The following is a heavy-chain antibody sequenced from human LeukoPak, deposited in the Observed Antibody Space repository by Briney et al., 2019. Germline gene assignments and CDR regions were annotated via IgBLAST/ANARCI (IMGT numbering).Heavy chain of an antibody. J-gene: IGHJ3*02. Sequence: SGGSLRLSCAASGFTFSSYSMNWVRQAPGKGLEWVSSISSSSSYIYYADSVKGRLTISRDNAKNSLYLQMNSLRAEDTAVYYCARSGCSGGSCYYDSAFDIWGQGTMVTVSS. D-gene: IGHD2-15*01. CDR3: ARSGCSGGSCYYDSAFDI. CDR1: GFTFSSYS. V-gene: IGHV3-21*01. CDR2: ISSSSSYI.